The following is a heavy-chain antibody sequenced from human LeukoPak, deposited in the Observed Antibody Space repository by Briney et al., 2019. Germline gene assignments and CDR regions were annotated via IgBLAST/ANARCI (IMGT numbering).Heavy chain of an antibody. V-gene: IGHV3-7*01. CDR3: ASEGEVGYAYFY. D-gene: IGHD5-18*01. Sequence: GGSLRLSCAAPEFTFSNYWMSGVRQAPGKGLEWVANIKLDGSEKNYVDSVKGRLTISRDNAKNSLYLQMNSLRAEDTAVYYCASEGEVGYAYFYWGQGTLVTVSS. CDR1: EFTFSNYW. CDR2: IKLDGSEK. J-gene: IGHJ4*02.